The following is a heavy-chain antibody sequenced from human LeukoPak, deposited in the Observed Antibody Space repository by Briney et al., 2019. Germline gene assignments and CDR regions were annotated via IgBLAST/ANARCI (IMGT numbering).Heavy chain of an antibody. CDR3: ARSYSYGYSDYYGMDV. J-gene: IGHJ6*02. CDR2: IYPGDSDT. D-gene: IGHD5-18*01. CDR1: GYSFTSHW. Sequence: GESLKISCKGSGYSFTSHWIGWVRQMPGKGLEWMGIIYPGDSDTRYSPSFQGQVTISADKSISTAYLQWSSLKASDTAMYYCARSYSYGYSDYYGMDVWGQGTTVTVSS. V-gene: IGHV5-51*01.